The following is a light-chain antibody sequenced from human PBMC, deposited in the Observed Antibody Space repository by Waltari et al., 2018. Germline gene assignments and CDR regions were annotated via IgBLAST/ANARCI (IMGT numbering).Light chain of an antibody. CDR3: QQSRSFPLT. CDR2: YAS. CDR1: QDISTS. Sequence: EIVLTQSPDFQSVTPKEKVTITCRASQDISTSLHWYQQKPDQSPKLLIKYASESFSGVPSRFSGSGSGTHFTLTINSLEAEDAATYYCQQSRSFPLTFGGGTK. V-gene: IGKV6-21*01. J-gene: IGKJ4*01.